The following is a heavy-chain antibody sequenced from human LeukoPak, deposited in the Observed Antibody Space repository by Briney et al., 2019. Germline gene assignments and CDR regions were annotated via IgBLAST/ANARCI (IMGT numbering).Heavy chain of an antibody. CDR2: IYPGDSDT. D-gene: IGHD2/OR15-2a*01. V-gene: IGHV5-51*01. CDR1: GYRFTSHW. J-gene: IGHJ4*02. CDR3: ATFPPDERDY. Sequence: GESLKISCKGSGYRFTSHWIGWVRQMPGKGPEWMGIIYPGDSDTRYSPSFQGQVTISADKSISTAYLQWSSLKASDTAMYYCATFPPDERDYWGQGTLVTVSS.